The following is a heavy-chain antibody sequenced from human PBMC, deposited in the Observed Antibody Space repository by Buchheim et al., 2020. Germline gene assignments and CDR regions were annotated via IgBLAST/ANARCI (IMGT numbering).Heavy chain of an antibody. CDR3: TTGGCSSTSCYPAPTYGMDV. V-gene: IGHV3-15*01. Sequence: EVQLVESGGGLVKPGGSLRLSCAASGFTFSNAWMSWVRQAPGKGLEWVGRIKSKTDGGTTDYAAPVKGRFTISRDDSKKTLYLQMSSLKTEDTAVYYCTTGGCSSTSCYPAPTYGMDVWGQGTT. J-gene: IGHJ6*02. D-gene: IGHD2-2*01. CDR2: IKSKTDGGTT. CDR1: GFTFSNAW.